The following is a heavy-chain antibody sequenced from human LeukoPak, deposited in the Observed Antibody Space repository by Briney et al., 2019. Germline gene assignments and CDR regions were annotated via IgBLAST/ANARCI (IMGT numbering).Heavy chain of an antibody. CDR1: GFTFTTYA. CDR2: ISGSGDST. Sequence: GGSLRLSCAASGFTFTTYAMSWVRQAPGKGLEWVSGISGSGDSTYYADSVKGRFTISRDISKNSLHLQINSLRAEDTALYYCAKEWGSAHFRESFFDYWGQGTLVTVSS. J-gene: IGHJ4*02. CDR3: AKEWGSAHFRESFFDY. D-gene: IGHD7-27*01. V-gene: IGHV3-23*01.